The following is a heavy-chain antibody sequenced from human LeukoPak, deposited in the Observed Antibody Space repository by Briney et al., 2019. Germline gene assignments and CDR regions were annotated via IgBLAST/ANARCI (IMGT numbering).Heavy chain of an antibody. CDR3: AKAVNWNDVDDAFDI. V-gene: IGHV3-11*01. J-gene: IGHJ3*02. CDR2: ISSSGSTI. D-gene: IGHD1-1*01. Sequence: GGSLRLSCAASGFTFSDYYMSWIRQAPGKGLEWVSYISSSGSTIYYADSVKGRFTISRDNSKNTLYLQMNSLRAEDTAVYYCAKAVNWNDVDDAFDIWGQGTMVTVSS. CDR1: GFTFSDYY.